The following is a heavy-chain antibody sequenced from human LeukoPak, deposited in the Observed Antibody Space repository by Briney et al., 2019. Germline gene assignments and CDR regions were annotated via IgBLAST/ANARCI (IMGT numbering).Heavy chain of an antibody. J-gene: IGHJ3*02. V-gene: IGHV3-21*01. CDR2: ISSSSSYI. CDR3: ARDFGWIQLSSNI. CDR1: GFTFSSYS. Sequence: GGSLRLSCAASGFTFSSYSMNWVRQAPGKGLEWVSSISSSSSYIYYADSVKGRFTISRDNAKNSLYLQMNSLRAEDTAVYYCARDFGWIQLSSNIWGQGTMVTVSS. D-gene: IGHD5-18*01.